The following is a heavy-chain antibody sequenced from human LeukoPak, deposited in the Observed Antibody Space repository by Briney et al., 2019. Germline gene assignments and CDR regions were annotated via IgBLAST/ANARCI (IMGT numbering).Heavy chain of an antibody. D-gene: IGHD6-13*01. CDR1: GYTFTSYY. CDR2: INPSGGST. J-gene: IGHJ4*02. Sequence: ASVKVSCKASGYTFTSYYMHWVRQAPGQGLEWMGIINPSGGSTSYAQKFQGRVTMTRDTSTSTVYMELSSLRSEDTAVYYCARDPTGIAAADALGGYWGQGTLVTVSS. V-gene: IGHV1-46*01. CDR3: ARDPTGIAAADALGGY.